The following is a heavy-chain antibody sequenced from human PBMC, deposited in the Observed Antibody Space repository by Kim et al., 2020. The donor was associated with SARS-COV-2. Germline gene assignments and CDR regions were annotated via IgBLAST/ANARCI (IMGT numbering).Heavy chain of an antibody. CDR3: AMGYSGGYLAFDY. V-gene: IGHV3-30*01. D-gene: IGHD1-26*01. Sequence: YADSLKGRFTITGDKSKNTLYLQMNSLRAEDTAVYYGAMGYSGGYLAFDYWGQGTLVTVSS. J-gene: IGHJ4*02.